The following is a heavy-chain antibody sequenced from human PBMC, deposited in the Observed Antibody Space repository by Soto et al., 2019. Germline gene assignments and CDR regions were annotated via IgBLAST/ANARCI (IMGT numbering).Heavy chain of an antibody. CDR1: GRSVSSGGYY. V-gene: IGHV4-31*03. J-gene: IGHJ5*02. Sequence: QVQLQESGPGLVKPSQTLSLTCTVSGRSVSSGGYYWTWIRQHPWRGLEWIGYIYHMGSPYYNPSIEGRVTISLDTSKNQFSLNLTSVTAADTDIYYCVRDSAIDSSGHCFDTWGQGTLVSVSS. D-gene: IGHD3-22*01. CDR3: VRDSAIDSSGHCFDT. CDR2: IYHMGSP.